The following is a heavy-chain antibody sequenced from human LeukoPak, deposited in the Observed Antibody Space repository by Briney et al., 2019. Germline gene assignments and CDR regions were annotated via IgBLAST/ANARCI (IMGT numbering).Heavy chain of an antibody. CDR2: ISGSGSST. D-gene: IGHD3-10*01. J-gene: IGHJ4*02. CDR3: ARGGTMYYGSGNFDY. V-gene: IGHV3-23*01. Sequence: GGSLRLSCAASGFTVSSNYMSWVRQAPGKGLEWVSAISGSGSSTYYADSVKGRFTISRDNSKNTLYLQMNSLRAEDTAVYYCARGGTMYYGSGNFDYWGQGTLVTVSS. CDR1: GFTVSSNY.